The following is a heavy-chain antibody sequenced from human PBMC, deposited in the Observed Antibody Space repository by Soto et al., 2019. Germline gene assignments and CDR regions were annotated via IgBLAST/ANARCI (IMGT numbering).Heavy chain of an antibody. CDR2: ISYDGSNK. J-gene: IGHJ4*02. CDR1: GFTFSSYA. V-gene: IGHV3-30-3*01. D-gene: IGHD3-22*01. CDR3: AREKNRNYYYSSGYLLFDY. Sequence: QVQLVESGGGVVQPGRSLRLSCAASGFTFSSYAMHWVRQAPGKGLEWVAVISYDGSNKYYADSVKGRFTISRDNSKNTLYLQMNSLRAEDTAVYYCAREKNRNYYYSSGYLLFDYWGQGTLVTVSS.